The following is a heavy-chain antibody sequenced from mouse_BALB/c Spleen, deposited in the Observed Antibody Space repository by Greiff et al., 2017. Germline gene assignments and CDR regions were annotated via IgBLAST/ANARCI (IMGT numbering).Heavy chain of an antibody. Sequence: EVKLQESGPGLVKPSQSLSLTCSVTGYSITSGYYWNWIRQFPGNKLEWMGYISYDGSNNYNPSLKNRISLTRDTSKNQFFLKLNSVTTEDTATYYCASDYYYGSSYVYAMDYWGQGTSVTVSS. J-gene: IGHJ4*01. CDR1: GYSITSGYY. V-gene: IGHV3-6*02. CDR2: ISYDGSN. CDR3: ASDYYYGSSYVYAMDY. D-gene: IGHD1-1*01.